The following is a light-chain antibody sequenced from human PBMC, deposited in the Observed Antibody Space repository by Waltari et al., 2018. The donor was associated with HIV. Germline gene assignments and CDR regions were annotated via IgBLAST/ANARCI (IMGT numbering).Light chain of an antibody. CDR3: VLYMGGGIWV. V-gene: IGLV8-61*01. Sequence: QTVVTQEPSFSVSPGGTVTLTCGLSSGSVSTSYYPSWYQQTPGQAPRTLIYSTNTRSSGVPDLFSGSILGNKAALTITGAQADDESDYYCVLYMGGGIWVFGGGTKVTVL. CDR2: STN. J-gene: IGLJ3*02. CDR1: SGSVSTSYY.